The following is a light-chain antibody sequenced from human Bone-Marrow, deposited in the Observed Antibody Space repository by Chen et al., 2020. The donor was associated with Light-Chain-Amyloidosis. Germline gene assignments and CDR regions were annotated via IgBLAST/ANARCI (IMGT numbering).Light chain of an antibody. Sequence: QSALTQPSSVSGSPGQSVTNPCTGTSRDVGGDNPVSWYQQHPDKAPKLMIYEVTNRPSWVPDRFSGSKSDNTASLTISGLQTEDEADYFCSSYTITNTLVFGSGTRVTVL. CDR2: EVT. CDR3: SSYTITNTLV. V-gene: IGLV2-14*01. CDR1: SRDVGGDNP. J-gene: IGLJ1*01.